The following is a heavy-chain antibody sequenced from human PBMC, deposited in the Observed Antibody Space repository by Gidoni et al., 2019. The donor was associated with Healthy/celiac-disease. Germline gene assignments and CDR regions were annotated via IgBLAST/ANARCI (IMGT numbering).Heavy chain of an antibody. J-gene: IGHJ4*02. CDR2: INRDGSST. CDR3: ARDETYYDFWSGSPPDY. V-gene: IGHV3-74*01. CDR1: GFTFSSYW. D-gene: IGHD3-3*01. Sequence: EVQLVESGGGLVQPGGSLRLSCAASGFTFSSYWMHWVRQAPGKGLVWVSRINRDGSSTSDADSVKGRFTISRDNAKNTLYLQMNSLRAEDTAVYYCARDETYYDFWSGSPPDYWGQGTLVTVSS.